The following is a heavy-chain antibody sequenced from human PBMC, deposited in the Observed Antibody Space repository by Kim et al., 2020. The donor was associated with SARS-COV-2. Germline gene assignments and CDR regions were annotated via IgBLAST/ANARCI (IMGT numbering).Heavy chain of an antibody. V-gene: IGHV3-33*01. CDR2: IWYDGSNK. Sequence: GGSLRLSCAASGFTFSSYAMHWVRQAPGKGLEWVAVIWYDGSNKYYADSVKGRFTISRDNSKNTLYLQMSSLRAEDTAVYYCARANCSSTSSYGAFDYWGQGTLVTVSS. CDR3: ARANCSSTSSYGAFDY. J-gene: IGHJ4*02. CDR1: GFTFSSYA. D-gene: IGHD2-2*01.